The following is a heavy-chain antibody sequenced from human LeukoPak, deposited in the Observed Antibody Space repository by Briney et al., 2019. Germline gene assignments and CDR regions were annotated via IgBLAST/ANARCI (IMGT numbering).Heavy chain of an antibody. CDR2: IWYDGSNK. CDR3: ARELEIAVAGTLGY. D-gene: IGHD6-19*01. CDR1: GFTFSSYA. V-gene: IGHV3-33*01. J-gene: IGHJ4*02. Sequence: GGSLRLSCAASGFTFSSYAMHWVRQAPGKGLEWVAVIWYDGSNKYYADSVKGRFTISRDHSKNTLYLQMKSLRAEDTDVYYCARELEIAVAGTLGYWGQGTLVTVSS.